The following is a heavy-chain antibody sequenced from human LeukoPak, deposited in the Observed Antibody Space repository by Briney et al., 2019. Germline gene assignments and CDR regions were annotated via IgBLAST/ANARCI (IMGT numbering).Heavy chain of an antibody. D-gene: IGHD6-19*01. J-gene: IGHJ4*02. CDR1: GYTFTSYG. V-gene: IGHV1-18*01. CDR3: ARNSHGYSSGWLQFNFDY. CDR2: INTYSGNS. Sequence: ASVKVSCKASGYTFTSYGITWVRQAPGQGLEWMGWINTYSGNSNYVQKLQGRVTMTTDTSTTTAYMELRSLRSDDTAVYYCARNSHGYSSGWLQFNFDYWGQGTQVTVSS.